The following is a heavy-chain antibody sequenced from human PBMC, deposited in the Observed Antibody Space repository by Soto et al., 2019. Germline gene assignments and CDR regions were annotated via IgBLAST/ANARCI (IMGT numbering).Heavy chain of an antibody. CDR2: IYSDGTT. CDR3: SRVGCSNSKCYTRGMDV. D-gene: IGHD2-2*01. Sequence: SETLSLSCTVSGGSISGYYWSWVRQPAGKGLEWVGRIYSDGTTNYSPSLKSRVTMSLDTSKDQFSLHLNSVTAADTAVYYCSRVGCSNSKCYTRGMDVWGQGTTVTVSS. J-gene: IGHJ6*02. CDR1: GGSISGYY. V-gene: IGHV4-4*07.